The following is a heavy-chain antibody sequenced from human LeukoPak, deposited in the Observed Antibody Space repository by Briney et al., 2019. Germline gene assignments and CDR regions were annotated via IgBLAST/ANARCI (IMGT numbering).Heavy chain of an antibody. CDR1: GYTLTELS. J-gene: IGHJ3*02. D-gene: IGHD1-26*01. V-gene: IGHV1-24*01. CDR2: FDPEDGET. CDR3: ASESGSFRAFDI. Sequence: ASVKVSCKVSGYTLTELSMHWVRQAPGKGLEWMGGFDPEDGETIYAQKFQGRVTMTEDTSTDTAYMELSSLRSEDTAVYYCASESGSFRAFDIWGQGTMVTVSS.